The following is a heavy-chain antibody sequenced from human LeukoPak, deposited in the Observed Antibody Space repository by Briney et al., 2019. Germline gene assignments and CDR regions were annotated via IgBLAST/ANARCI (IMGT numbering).Heavy chain of an antibody. Sequence: GPTLVKPAQTLTLTCTFSGVSLTTTGMGVSWIRQPPGQPLEFLSTVYWDGDRRHSPSLRNRLTVTSDTSRNQGVLRMSNMDPVDTATYFCVHSAGGTSCGSETRRYSFHYWGQGTVVTVSS. D-gene: IGHD3-10*01. V-gene: IGHV2-5*02. CDR2: VYWDGDR. CDR3: VHSAGGTSCGSETRRYSFHY. CDR1: GVSLTTTGMG. J-gene: IGHJ4*02.